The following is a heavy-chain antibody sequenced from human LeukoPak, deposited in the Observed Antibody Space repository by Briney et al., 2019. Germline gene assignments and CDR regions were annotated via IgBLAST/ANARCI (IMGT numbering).Heavy chain of an antibody. V-gene: IGHV4-30-2*01. Sequence: SETLSLTCAVSGGSISSGGYSWSWIRQPPGKGLEWIGYIYHSGSTNYNPSLKSRVTISVDRSKNQFSLKLSSVTAADTAVYYCARGWIQLWFKGSDSAFDIWGQGTMVTVSS. CDR3: ARGWIQLWFKGSDSAFDI. CDR2: IYHSGST. D-gene: IGHD5-18*01. CDR1: GGSISSGGYS. J-gene: IGHJ3*02.